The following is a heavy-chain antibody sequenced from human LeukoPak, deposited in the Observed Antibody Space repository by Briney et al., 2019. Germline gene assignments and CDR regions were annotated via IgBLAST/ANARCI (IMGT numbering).Heavy chain of an antibody. J-gene: IGHJ4*02. CDR2: INQDGSEK. Sequence: GGSLRLSCAASGFTFSYYWMSWVRQAPGKGLEWVANINQDGSEKYYVDSVKGRFTVSRDNAKNSLYLQMNSLRVEDTAVYYCARGKFDFDYWGQGTLVTVSS. D-gene: IGHD3-16*01. V-gene: IGHV3-7*01. CDR3: ARGKFDFDY. CDR1: GFTFSYYW.